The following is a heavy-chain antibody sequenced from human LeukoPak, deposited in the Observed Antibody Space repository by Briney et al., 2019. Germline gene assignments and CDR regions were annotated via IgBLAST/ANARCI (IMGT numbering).Heavy chain of an antibody. D-gene: IGHD3-22*01. V-gene: IGHV4-4*02. CDR3: ARWYYYDSSGYYPG. Sequence: SETLSLTCTVSGGSISSSNWWSWVRQPPGKGLEWIGEIYHSGSTNYNPSLKSRVTISVDKSKNQFSLKLSSVTAADTAVYYCARWYYYDSSGYYPGWGQGTLVTVSS. J-gene: IGHJ4*02. CDR2: IYHSGST. CDR1: GGSISSSNW.